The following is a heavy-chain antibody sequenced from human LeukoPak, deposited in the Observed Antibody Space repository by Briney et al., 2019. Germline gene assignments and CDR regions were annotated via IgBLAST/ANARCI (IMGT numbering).Heavy chain of an antibody. Sequence: PSETLSLTCTVSGDSISSYYWGWIRQPPGKGLEWIGCVYTNGSTNYNPSLKSRVTISVDTSKNQFSLKLSSVTAADTAMYYCARQRGRLLASAIDYWGQGTLVTVSS. CDR2: VYTNGST. V-gene: IGHV4-4*09. J-gene: IGHJ4*02. CDR1: GDSISSYY. CDR3: ARQRGRLLASAIDY. D-gene: IGHD1-26*01.